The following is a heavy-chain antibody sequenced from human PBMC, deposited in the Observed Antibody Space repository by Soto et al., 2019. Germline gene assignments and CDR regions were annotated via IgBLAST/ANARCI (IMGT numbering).Heavy chain of an antibody. D-gene: IGHD4-4*01. CDR1: GFTFSNYA. V-gene: IGHV3-23*01. CDR2: LSSSGGNT. Sequence: EVQLLESGGDLVQPGGSLTLSCAASGFTFSNYAMNWVRQAPGKGLEWVSSLSSSGGNTYYADSVKGRFTISRDISRNTLYLQMNSLRAEDTAVYYCVRGTTVLDGRFAYWGQGTLVTVSS. J-gene: IGHJ4*02. CDR3: VRGTTVLDGRFAY.